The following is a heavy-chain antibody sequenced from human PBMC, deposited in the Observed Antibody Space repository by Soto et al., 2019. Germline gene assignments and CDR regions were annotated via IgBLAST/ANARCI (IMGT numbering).Heavy chain of an antibody. CDR1: EFSFSSYA. CDR3: ARTFDTITYYFDY. V-gene: IGHV3-30-3*01. CDR2: ISFDGNII. J-gene: IGHJ4*02. D-gene: IGHD3-9*01. Sequence: GGSLGLSCEASEFSFSSYAMHWIRQAPGKGLEWVAVISFDGNIIHYADSGKGRFIISRDNSKNTLYLQMHGLSGEDTAVYYCARTFDTITYYFDYWGQGTLVTVSS.